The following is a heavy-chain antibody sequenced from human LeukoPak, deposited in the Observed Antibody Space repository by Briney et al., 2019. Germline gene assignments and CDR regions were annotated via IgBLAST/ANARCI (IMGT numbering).Heavy chain of an antibody. CDR3: ARHGGSYFYY. V-gene: IGHV4-59*08. CDR1: GGSISSYY. J-gene: IGHJ4*02. Sequence: SETLSLTCTVSGGSISSYYWSWIRQAPGKGLEWIGYIYYSGTTKYNPSLMGRVSISVDTSKHQFSLRLSSVAAADTAVYYCARHGGSYFYYWGQGTLVTVSS. CDR2: IYYSGTT. D-gene: IGHD2-15*01.